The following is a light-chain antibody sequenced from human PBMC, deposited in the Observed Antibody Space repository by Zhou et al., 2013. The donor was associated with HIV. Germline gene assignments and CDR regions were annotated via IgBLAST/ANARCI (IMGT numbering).Light chain of an antibody. V-gene: IGKV1-39*01. Sequence: DIQMTQSPSSLSASVGDRVTITCRASQTISSYLNWYQQKPGKVPKLLIYAASTLQSGVPSRFSGSGSGTDFTLTISSLQPEDFATYYCQHCFRTPPSFGQGTKVEVK. CDR3: QHCFRTPPS. CDR1: QTISSY. J-gene: IGKJ1*01. CDR2: AAS.